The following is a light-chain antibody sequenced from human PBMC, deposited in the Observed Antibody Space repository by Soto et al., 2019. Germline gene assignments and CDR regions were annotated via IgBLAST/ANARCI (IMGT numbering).Light chain of an antibody. CDR3: QQYHLWPPLT. Sequence: MTQSPATLSVSPGERVTLSCRASQTVDNKVAWYQQRPGRAPRLLFYGTSTRATNVPPRFSGSGSGTDFTLTISRLQSEDFAIYYCQQYHLWPPLTFGGGTRVEF. CDR1: QTVDNK. V-gene: IGKV3-15*01. CDR2: GTS. J-gene: IGKJ4*01.